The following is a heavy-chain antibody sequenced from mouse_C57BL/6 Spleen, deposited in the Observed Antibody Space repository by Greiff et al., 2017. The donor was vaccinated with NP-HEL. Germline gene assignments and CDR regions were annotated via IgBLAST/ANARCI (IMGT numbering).Heavy chain of an antibody. J-gene: IGHJ2*01. CDR3: ARRGVYFDY. CDR1: GYTFTSYW. CDR2: IDPSDSYT. V-gene: IGHV1-59*01. Sequence: VQLQQPGAELVRPGTSVKLSCKASGYTFTSYWMHWVKQRPGQGLEWIGVIDPSDSYTNYNQKFKGKATLTVDTSSSTAYMQLSSLTSEDSAVYYCARRGVYFDYWGQGTTLTVSS.